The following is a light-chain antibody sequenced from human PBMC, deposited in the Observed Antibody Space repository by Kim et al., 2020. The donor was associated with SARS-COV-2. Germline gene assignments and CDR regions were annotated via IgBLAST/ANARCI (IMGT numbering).Light chain of an antibody. CDR2: AAS. J-gene: IGKJ2*03. CDR1: QSISSY. V-gene: IGKV1-39*01. CDR3: QQSYSTPLYS. Sequence: DIQMTQSPSSLSASVGDSVTITCRASQSISSYLNWYQQKPGKAPKLLIYAASSLQSGVPSRFSGSGSGTDFTLTISSLQPEDFATYYCQQSYSTPLYSFGQGTKLEI.